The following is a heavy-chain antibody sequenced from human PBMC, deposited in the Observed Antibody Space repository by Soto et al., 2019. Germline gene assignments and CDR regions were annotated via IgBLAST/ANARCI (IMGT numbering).Heavy chain of an antibody. D-gene: IGHD4-17*01. Sequence: PGGSLRLSCAASGFTFSRCWMSWVRQAPGKGLEWVANIKHDGREKYYVDSAKGRFTISRDNAKNSLYLQMNSLRAEDTATYYCARVGGIDGDYVDYWGQGTLVTVSS. CDR3: ARVGGIDGDYVDY. J-gene: IGHJ4*02. CDR1: GFTFSRCW. CDR2: IKHDGREK. V-gene: IGHV3-7*01.